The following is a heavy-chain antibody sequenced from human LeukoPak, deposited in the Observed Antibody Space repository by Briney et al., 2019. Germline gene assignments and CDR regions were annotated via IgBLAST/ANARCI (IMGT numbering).Heavy chain of an antibody. J-gene: IGHJ5*02. V-gene: IGHV4-59*01. D-gene: IGHD6-19*01. CDR1: GGSISSYY. Sequence: SETLSLTCTASGGSISSYYWSWIRQPPGKGLEWIGYIYYSGSTNYNPSLKSRVTISVDTSKNQFSLKLSSVTAADTAVYYCARSSSAGRRWFDPWGQGTLVTVSS. CDR3: ARSSSAGRRWFDP. CDR2: IYYSGST.